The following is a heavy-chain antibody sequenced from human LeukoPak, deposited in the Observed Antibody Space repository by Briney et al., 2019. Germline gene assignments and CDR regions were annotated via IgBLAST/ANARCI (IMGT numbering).Heavy chain of an antibody. CDR1: GFTFSSYA. D-gene: IGHD6-19*01. CDR2: ISYDGSNK. Sequence: GGSLRLSCAASGFTFSSYAMHWVRQAPGKGLEWVAVISYDGSNKYYADSVKGRFTISRDNSKNTLYLQMNSLRAEDTAVYYCARDRQWLPTFYYYGMDVWGQGTTVTVSS. V-gene: IGHV3-30-3*01. CDR3: ARDRQWLPTFYYYGMDV. J-gene: IGHJ6*02.